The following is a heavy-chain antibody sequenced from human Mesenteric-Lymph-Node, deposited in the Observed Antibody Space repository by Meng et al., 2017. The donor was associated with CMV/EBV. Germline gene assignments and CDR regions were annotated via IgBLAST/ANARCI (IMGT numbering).Heavy chain of an antibody. J-gene: IGHJ5*02. CDR1: GASVSSGTYY. CDR2: IYYSGNT. V-gene: IGHV4-61*01. D-gene: IGHD2-21*01. Sequence: GSLRLSCTVSGASVSSGTYYWSWIRQPPGKGLEWIGYIYYSGNTKYNPSLNSRVTISVDKSKNQFSLKVTSVTAADTAVYYCARSLFGGHSRSLDLWGQGTLVTVSS. CDR3: ARSLFGGHSRSLDL.